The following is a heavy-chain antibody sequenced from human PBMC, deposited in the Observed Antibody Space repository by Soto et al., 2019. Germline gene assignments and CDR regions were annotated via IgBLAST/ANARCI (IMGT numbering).Heavy chain of an antibody. V-gene: IGHV3-23*01. CDR2: IGGSGGST. Sequence: EVQLLESGGGLVKPGGSLRLSCAAAGFTVSSYAMSLVRQAPGNGLEWVEGIGGSGGSTYYADSVKGWITISRDKSRNKLCLQMNRLRDEGTDGYYCAKDLRGYSLNWFDPWGPGTLVNVSS. D-gene: IGHD5-18*01. CDR3: AKDLRGYSLNWFDP. CDR1: GFTVSSYA. J-gene: IGHJ5*02.